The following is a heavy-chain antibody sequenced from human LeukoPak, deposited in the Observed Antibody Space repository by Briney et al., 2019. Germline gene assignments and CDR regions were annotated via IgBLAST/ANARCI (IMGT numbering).Heavy chain of an antibody. V-gene: IGHV3-7*01. CDR3: ARDAYDSSGSNFDY. Sequence: PGGSLRLSYAASGFTFSSYWMSWVRQAPGKGLEWVANIKQDGSEKYYVDSVKGRFTISRDNAKNSLYLQMNSLRAEDTAVYYCARDAYDSSGSNFDYWGQGTLVTVSS. D-gene: IGHD3-22*01. CDR2: IKQDGSEK. CDR1: GFTFSSYW. J-gene: IGHJ4*02.